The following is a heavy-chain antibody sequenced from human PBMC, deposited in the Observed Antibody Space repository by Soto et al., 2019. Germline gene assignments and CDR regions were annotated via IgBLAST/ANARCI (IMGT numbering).Heavy chain of an antibody. CDR2: IYWDDDK. V-gene: IGHV2-5*02. J-gene: IGHJ5*02. D-gene: IGHD2-15*01. CDR1: GFSLSTSGVG. Sequence: SGPTLVNPTQTLTLTCTFSGFSLSTSGVGVGWIRQPPGKALEWLALIYWDDDKRYSPSLKSRLTITKDTSKNQVVLTMTNMDPVDTATYYCAHRRLGRDIVVVVRDNWFDPWGQGTLVTVSS. CDR3: AHRRLGRDIVVVVRDNWFDP.